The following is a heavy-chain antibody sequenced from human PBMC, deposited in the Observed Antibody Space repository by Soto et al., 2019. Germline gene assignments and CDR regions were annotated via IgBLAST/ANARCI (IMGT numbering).Heavy chain of an antibody. CDR3: AKDGGFDYGFWYFDV. V-gene: IGHV1-58*01. Sequence: ASVKVSCKTSGFTFSSSAVHWVRQARGHRLQWIGWIDVGSANANYAQMLQERVTISRDMSTSTAYMELSSLRADDTAVYYCAKDGGFDYGFWYFDVWGRGTLVTVSS. CDR1: GFTFSSSA. D-gene: IGHD4-17*01. CDR2: IDVGSANA. J-gene: IGHJ2*01.